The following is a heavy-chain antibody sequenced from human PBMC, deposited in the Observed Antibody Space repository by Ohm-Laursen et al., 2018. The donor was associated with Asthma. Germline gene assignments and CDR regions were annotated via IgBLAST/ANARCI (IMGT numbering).Heavy chain of an antibody. CDR3: AKGQIVVVVAATPNWFDP. Sequence: SLRLSCSASGFTFSSYAMHWVRQAPGKGLEWVAVISYDGSNKYYADSVKGRFTISRDNSKNTLYLQMNSLRAEDTAVYYCAKGQIVVVVAATPNWFDPWGQGTLVTVSS. CDR2: ISYDGSNK. J-gene: IGHJ5*02. CDR1: GFTFSSYA. V-gene: IGHV3-30-3*01. D-gene: IGHD2-15*01.